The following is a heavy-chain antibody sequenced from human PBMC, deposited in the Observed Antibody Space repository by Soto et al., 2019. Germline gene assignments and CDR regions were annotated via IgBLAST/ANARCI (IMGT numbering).Heavy chain of an antibody. Sequence: GGSLRLSCAASGFTFSSYAMHWVRQAPGKGLEWVAVISYDGSNKYYADSVKGRFTISRDNSKNTLYLQMNSLRAEDTAVYYCARDSPPYDSSGYYYRSEPPRNEGHYYYGMDVWGQGTTVTVSS. D-gene: IGHD3-22*01. CDR2: ISYDGSNK. CDR3: ARDSPPYDSSGYYYRSEPPRNEGHYYYGMDV. V-gene: IGHV3-30-3*01. CDR1: GFTFSSYA. J-gene: IGHJ6*02.